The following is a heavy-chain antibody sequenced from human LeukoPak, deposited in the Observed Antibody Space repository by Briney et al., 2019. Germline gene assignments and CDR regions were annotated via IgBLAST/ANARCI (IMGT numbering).Heavy chain of an antibody. J-gene: IGHJ5*02. CDR3: ARMNYYDSTGYYP. CDR2: VWSDGSGE. Sequence: PGGSLILSCAASGFTFSAYGMHWVRQVPGKELEGVAVVWSDGSGEYYADSVKGRFTISRDIPKSTLYLQMNSLRTEDTAVYYCARMNYYDSTGYYPWGQGTLVTVSS. CDR1: GFTFSAYG. V-gene: IGHV3-33*01. D-gene: IGHD3-22*01.